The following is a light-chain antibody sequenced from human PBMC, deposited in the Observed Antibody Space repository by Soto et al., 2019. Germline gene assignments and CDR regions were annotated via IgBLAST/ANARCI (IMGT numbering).Light chain of an antibody. Sequence: DIVMTQSPATLSVSHGHRPPLYFRARQSISSNVAWYQQQPGQAHRLLIHDASTRATGIPARFSGSGSGTEFILTISSVESEDFAIYYCQQHNDWPTFGQGTRLEIK. CDR2: DAS. V-gene: IGKV3-15*01. J-gene: IGKJ5*01. CDR3: QQHNDWPT. CDR1: QSISSN.